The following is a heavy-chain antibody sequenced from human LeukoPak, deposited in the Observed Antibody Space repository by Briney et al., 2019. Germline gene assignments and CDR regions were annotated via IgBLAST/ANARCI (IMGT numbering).Heavy chain of an antibody. CDR2: IYYSGST. J-gene: IGHJ6*02. V-gene: IGHV4-59*01. D-gene: IGHD5-12*01. Sequence: SETLSLTCTVSGGSISSYYWSWIRQPPGKGLEWIGYIYYSGSTNYYPSLKSRVTISVDTSKNQFSLKLSSVTAADTAVYYCARDLRAHVAYYYYGMDVWGQGTTVTVSS. CDR3: ARDLRAHVAYYYYGMDV. CDR1: GGSISSYY.